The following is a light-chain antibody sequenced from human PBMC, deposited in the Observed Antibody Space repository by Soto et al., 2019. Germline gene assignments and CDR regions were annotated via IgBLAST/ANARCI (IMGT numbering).Light chain of an antibody. CDR3: QQYDNWPWT. Sequence: EIVMTQSPATLSVSPGERATLSCRASQSVSSKLAWYQQKPGQAPRFLMYDASTRATDIPARFSGSGSGTEFTPTISSLQSEDFAVYYCQQYDNWPWTFGQGTKVEFK. V-gene: IGKV3-15*01. CDR1: QSVSSK. CDR2: DAS. J-gene: IGKJ1*01.